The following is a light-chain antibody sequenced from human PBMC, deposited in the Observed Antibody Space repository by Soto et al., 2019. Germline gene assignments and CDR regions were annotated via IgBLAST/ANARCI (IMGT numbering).Light chain of an antibody. J-gene: IGLJ2*01. V-gene: IGLV1-51*01. CDR2: DNY. Sequence: QSVLTQPPSVSAIPGQKVTISCSGSSSNIGNNYVSWYQQFPGAAPKLLIYDNYWRPSGIPDRFSASKSGTSATLGITGLQTGDEADYYCATWDSSLSAVVVGGGTKLTVL. CDR1: SSNIGNNY. CDR3: ATWDSSLSAVV.